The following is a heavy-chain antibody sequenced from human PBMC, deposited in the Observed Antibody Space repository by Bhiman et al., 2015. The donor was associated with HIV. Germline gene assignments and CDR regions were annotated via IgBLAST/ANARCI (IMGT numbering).Heavy chain of an antibody. Sequence: EVQLVESGGGLVKPGGSLRLSCAASGFTFSSHSMNWVRQAPGKGLEWVSSISSSSYYIYYADSVKGRFSISRDNAKNSLYLQMNSLRAEDTAVYYCATEPGGTTQGRFDFWGQGTLVTVSS. D-gene: IGHD1-7*01. V-gene: IGHV3-21*03. CDR2: ISSSSYYI. CDR1: GFTFSSHS. J-gene: IGHJ4*02. CDR3: ATEPGGTTQGRFDF.